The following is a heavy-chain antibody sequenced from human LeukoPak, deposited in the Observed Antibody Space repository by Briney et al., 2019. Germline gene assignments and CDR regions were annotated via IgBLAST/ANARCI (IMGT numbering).Heavy chain of an antibody. CDR3: AKDVYYCSSGSCPTYYYYMDV. D-gene: IGHD2-15*01. CDR1: GYIFKIYG. J-gene: IGHJ6*03. V-gene: IGHV3-30*02. Sequence: GGPLRLSCGARGYIFKIYGTLRVREAPGKELEGGAFIRYEGSKKYYADAVEGRFTISRDDSKNTLYLQMNSLRTEDTAVYYCAKDVYYCSSGSCPTYYYYMDVWGKGTTVTVSS. CDR2: IRYEGSKK.